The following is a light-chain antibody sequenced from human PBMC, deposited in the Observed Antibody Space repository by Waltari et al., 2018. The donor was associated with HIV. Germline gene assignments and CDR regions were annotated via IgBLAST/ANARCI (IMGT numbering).Light chain of an antibody. J-gene: IGLJ2*01. Sequence: SLELTQPPSVSVSPGQTARITCSGHALPRKYAYWYQQKSGQAPVLVLYEDNERPSGIPYRFSGSISGTVATLTISGAQVEDEADYYCYSTDISGNERRFGGGTRLTVL. V-gene: IGLV3-10*01. CDR2: EDN. CDR1: ALPRKY. CDR3: YSTDISGNERR.